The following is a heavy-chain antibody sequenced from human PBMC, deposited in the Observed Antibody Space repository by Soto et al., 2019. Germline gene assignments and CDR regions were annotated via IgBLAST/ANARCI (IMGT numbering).Heavy chain of an antibody. D-gene: IGHD3-10*01. J-gene: IGHJ4*02. V-gene: IGHV3-7*05. Sequence: EVQLVESGGGLVQPGGSLRLSCAASGFTFSNYWMSWVRQAPGKGLEWVANIKEDGSERNYVDSVKGRLTISRDNAKNSLYLQLNSLRAEDTDVYYCARAGSENDYWGQGTQVTVSS. CDR1: GFTFSNYW. CDR2: IKEDGSER. CDR3: ARAGSENDY.